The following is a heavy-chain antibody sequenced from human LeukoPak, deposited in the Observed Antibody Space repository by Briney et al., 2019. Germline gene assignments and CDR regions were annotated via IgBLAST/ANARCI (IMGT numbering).Heavy chain of an antibody. CDR3: ARAKYDSSGYYWFDP. Sequence: ASVKVSCKASGYTFTSYGISWVRQAPGQGLEWMGWISAYNGYTKYAEKLQGRVTMTTDTSTSTAYMELRSLRSDNTAVYYCARAKYDSSGYYWFDPWGQGTLVTVSS. CDR1: GYTFTSYG. V-gene: IGHV1-18*01. CDR2: ISAYNGYT. D-gene: IGHD3-22*01. J-gene: IGHJ5*02.